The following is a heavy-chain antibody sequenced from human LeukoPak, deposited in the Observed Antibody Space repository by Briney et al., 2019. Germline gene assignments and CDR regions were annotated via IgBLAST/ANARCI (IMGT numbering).Heavy chain of an antibody. CDR1: GGSFSGYY. V-gene: IGHV4-34*01. D-gene: IGHD3-10*01. CDR3: ARGHGTSMVRGVILK. Sequence: SETLSLTCAVYGGSFSGYYWSWIRQPPGKGLEWIGEINHSGSTNYNPSLKSRVTISVDTSKNQFSLKLSSVTAADTAVYYCARGHGTSMVRGVILKWGQGTLVTVSS. J-gene: IGHJ4*02. CDR2: INHSGST.